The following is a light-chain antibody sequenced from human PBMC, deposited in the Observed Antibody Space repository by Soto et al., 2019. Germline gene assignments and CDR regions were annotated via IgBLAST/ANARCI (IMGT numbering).Light chain of an antibody. CDR1: QSISSF. V-gene: IGKV1-39*01. CDR3: QQSYSTPET. Sequence: DIQMTQSPSSLSASVGDRVTITCRASQSISSFLNWYQQKPGKAPRLLIYAASSLQSGVTSRFSASGSGTDVTLTISSLQPEDFATYYCQQSYSTPETFGQGTKVEIK. J-gene: IGKJ1*01. CDR2: AAS.